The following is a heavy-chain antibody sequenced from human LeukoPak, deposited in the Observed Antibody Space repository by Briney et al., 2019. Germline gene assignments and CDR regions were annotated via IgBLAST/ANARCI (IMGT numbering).Heavy chain of an antibody. J-gene: IGHJ4*02. CDR2: IKSKTDGGTT. CDR3: TTDPRWSNDYIDY. CDR1: GFTFSNAW. Sequence: KSGGSLRLSCAASGFTFSNAWMSWVRQAPGKGLEWVGRIKSKTDGGTTDYAAPVKGRFTISRDDSKNTLYLQMNSLKTEDTAVYYCTTDPRWSNDYIDYWGQGTLVTVSS. V-gene: IGHV3-15*01. D-gene: IGHD2-15*01.